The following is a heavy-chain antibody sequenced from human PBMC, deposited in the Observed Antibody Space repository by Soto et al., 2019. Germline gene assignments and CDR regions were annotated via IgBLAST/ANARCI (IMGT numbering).Heavy chain of an antibody. CDR3: VRRVSGNYDY. D-gene: IGHD1-7*01. V-gene: IGHV3-64*01. CDR2: ISSNGGTT. Sequence: EVQLAESGGGMVQPGGSLRLSCVASGFTFSSYDMHWVRQAPGKGLEYVSSISSNGGTTYYGNSVKGRFTISRDNSKNTLYLQMGSXXXXXXXXXXXVRRVSGNYDYWGQGTLVTVSS. J-gene: IGHJ4*02. CDR1: GFTFSSYD.